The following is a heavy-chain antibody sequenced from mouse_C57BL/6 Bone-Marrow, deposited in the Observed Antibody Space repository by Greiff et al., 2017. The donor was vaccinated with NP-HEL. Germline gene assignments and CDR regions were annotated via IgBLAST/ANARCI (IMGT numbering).Heavy chain of an antibody. CDR3: ARDGITTVVAHWYFDV. Sequence: DVMLVESGGGLVQPGGSLKLSCAASGFTFSDYYMYWVRQTPEKRLEWVAYISNGGGSTYYPDTVKGRFTISRDNAKNTLYLQMSRLKSEDTAMYYCARDGITTVVAHWYFDVWGTGTTVTVSS. V-gene: IGHV5-12*01. CDR1: GFTFSDYY. D-gene: IGHD1-1*01. J-gene: IGHJ1*03. CDR2: ISNGGGST.